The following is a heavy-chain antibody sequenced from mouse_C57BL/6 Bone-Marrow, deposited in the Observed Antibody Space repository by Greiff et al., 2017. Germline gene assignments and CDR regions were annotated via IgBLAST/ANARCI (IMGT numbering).Heavy chain of an antibody. CDR1: GYTFTNYW. D-gene: IGHD1-1*02. J-gene: IGHJ4*01. V-gene: IGHV1-63*01. CDR2: IYPGGGYT. CDR3: ARGQWSYYYAMDY. Sequence: QVQLQQSGAELVRPGTSVKMSCKASGYTFTNYWIGWAKQRPGHGLEWIGDIYPGGGYTNYNEKFKGKATLTADKSSSTAYMQFSSLTSDDSAIYYCARGQWSYYYAMDYWGQGTSVTVSS.